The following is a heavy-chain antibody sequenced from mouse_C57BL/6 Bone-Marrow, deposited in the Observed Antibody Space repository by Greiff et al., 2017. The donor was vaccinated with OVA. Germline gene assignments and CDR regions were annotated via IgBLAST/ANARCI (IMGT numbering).Heavy chain of an antibody. V-gene: IGHV14-3*01. D-gene: IGHD2-2*01. CDR3: VGIPRMVTVGYYAMDY. CDR2: IDPANGNT. Sequence: VQLQQSVAELVRPGASVKLSCTASGFNIKNTYMHWVKQRPEQGLEWIGRIDPANGNTKYAPKFQGKATITADTSSNTAYLQLSSLTSEDTAIYYCVGIPRMVTVGYYAMDYWGQGTSVTVSS. J-gene: IGHJ4*01. CDR1: GFNIKNTY.